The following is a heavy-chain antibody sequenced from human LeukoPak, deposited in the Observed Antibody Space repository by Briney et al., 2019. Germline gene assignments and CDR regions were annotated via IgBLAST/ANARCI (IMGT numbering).Heavy chain of an antibody. Sequence: ASVKVSCKVSGYTLTELSMHWVRQAPGKGLEWMGGFDPEDGGTIYAQKFQGRVTMTEDTSTDTAYMELSSLRSEDTAVYYCATDQGRGAAAGLFDYWGQGTLVTVSS. D-gene: IGHD6-13*01. CDR3: ATDQGRGAAAGLFDY. CDR2: FDPEDGGT. J-gene: IGHJ4*02. CDR1: GYTLTELS. V-gene: IGHV1-24*01.